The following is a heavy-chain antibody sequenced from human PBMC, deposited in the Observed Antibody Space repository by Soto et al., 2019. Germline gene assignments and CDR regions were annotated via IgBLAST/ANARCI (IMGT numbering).Heavy chain of an antibody. V-gene: IGHV4-39*01. Sequence: QLQLQESGPGLVKPSETLSLTCTVSGGSISSSSYYWGWIRQPPGKGLEWIGSIYYSGSTYYNPSLKSRVTISVDTSKNQFSLKLSSVTAADTAVYYCARHARGVITFGGVIVIPYFDYWGQGTLVTVSS. J-gene: IGHJ4*02. CDR3: ARHARGVITFGGVIVIPYFDY. CDR2: IYYSGST. D-gene: IGHD3-16*02. CDR1: GGSISSSSYY.